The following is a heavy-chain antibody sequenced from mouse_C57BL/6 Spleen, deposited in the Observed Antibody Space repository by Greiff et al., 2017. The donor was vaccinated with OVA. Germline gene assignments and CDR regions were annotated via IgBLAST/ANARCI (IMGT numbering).Heavy chain of an antibody. J-gene: IGHJ1*03. V-gene: IGHV1-22*01. CDR2: INPNNGGT. Sequence: EVQLQQSGPELVKPGASVKMSCKASGYTFTDYNMHWVKQSHGKSLEWIGYINPNNGGTSYNQKFTGTATLTVNKSSSSAYMELRSLTSEDSAVYYCARYDCGRSYRYFDVWGTGTTVTVSS. CDR1: GYTFTDYN. D-gene: IGHD1-1*01. CDR3: ARYDCGRSYRYFDV.